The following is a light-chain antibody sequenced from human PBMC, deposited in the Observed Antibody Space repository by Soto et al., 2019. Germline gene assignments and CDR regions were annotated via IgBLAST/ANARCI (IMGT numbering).Light chain of an antibody. CDR1: QSVSSSY. CDR3: QQYGSSPQT. Sequence: IVLTQSPGTLSLSPGERATLSCRASQSVSSSYLAWYQQKPGQAPRLLIYGASSRATGIPDRFSGSGSGTDFTLTISRLEPEDFAVYYCQQYGSSPQTFGQRTKVDIK. CDR2: GAS. V-gene: IGKV3-20*01. J-gene: IGKJ1*01.